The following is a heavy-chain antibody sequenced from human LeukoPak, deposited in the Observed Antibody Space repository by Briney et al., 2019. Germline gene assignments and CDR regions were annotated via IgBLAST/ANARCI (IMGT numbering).Heavy chain of an antibody. J-gene: IGHJ4*02. D-gene: IGHD4-17*01. CDR1: RFTFSNYV. CDR3: ARGDGDLDY. V-gene: IGHV3-30*03. CDR2: ISYDGSDK. Sequence: GGSLRLSCAASRFTFSNYVMHWVRQAPGKGLEWVAVISYDGSDKYYADSVKGRFTISRDNAKNTLYLQMNSLRAEDTAVYYCARGDGDLDYWGQGTLVTVSS.